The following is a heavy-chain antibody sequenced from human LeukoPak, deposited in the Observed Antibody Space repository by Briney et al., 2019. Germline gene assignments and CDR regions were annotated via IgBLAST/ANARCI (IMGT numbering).Heavy chain of an antibody. J-gene: IGHJ4*02. D-gene: IGHD3-10*01. V-gene: IGHV3-15*01. CDR2: IKSKTDGGTT. Sequence: PGGSLRLSCAASGFTFSNAWMSWVRQAPGKGLEWVGRIKSKTDGGTTDYAAPVKGRFTISRDDSKNTPYLQMNSLKTEDTAVYYCTTDAPPLLWFGELLFYFDYWGQGTLVTVSS. CDR1: GFTFSNAW. CDR3: TTDAPPLLWFGELLFYFDY.